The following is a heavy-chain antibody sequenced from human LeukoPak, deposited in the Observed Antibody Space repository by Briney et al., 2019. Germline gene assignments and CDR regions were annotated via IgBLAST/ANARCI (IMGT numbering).Heavy chain of an antibody. CDR2: FDPEDGET. D-gene: IGHD5-18*01. Sequence: ASVKVSCKVSGYTLTELSMHWVRQAPGKGLEWMGGFDPEDGETIYAQKFQGRVTRTEDTSTDTAYMELSSLRSEDTAVYYCATARQLWFYYFDYWGQGNLVTVSS. V-gene: IGHV1-24*01. CDR1: GYTLTELS. CDR3: ATARQLWFYYFDY. J-gene: IGHJ4*02.